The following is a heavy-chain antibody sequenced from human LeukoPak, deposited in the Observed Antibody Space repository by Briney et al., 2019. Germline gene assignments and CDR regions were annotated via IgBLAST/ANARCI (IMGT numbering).Heavy chain of an antibody. CDR1: GYTFTDHY. J-gene: IGHJ5*02. CDR2: INPNSGGT. CDR3: ARGPVTPIQNWFDP. V-gene: IGHV1-2*06. D-gene: IGHD4-17*01. Sequence: GATVKVSCKASGYTFTDHYMHWIRQAPGQGLEWMGRINPNSGGTNFAQKFQGRVTMTRDMSISTAYVELDSLTSDDTAIYYCARGPVTPIQNWFDPWGQGTLVTVSS.